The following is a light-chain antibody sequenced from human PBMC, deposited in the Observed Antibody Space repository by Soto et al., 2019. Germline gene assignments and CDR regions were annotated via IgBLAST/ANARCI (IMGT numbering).Light chain of an antibody. V-gene: IGLV1-40*01. CDR3: QSYDNSLSHVV. CDR1: SSNIGSFYD. Sequence: QSVLTQPPSVSGAPGQRVPIPCTGSSSNIGSFYDVHWYQQLPGTVPKLLIYGDNNRPSGVPDRFSGSKSGTSASLAITGLQPEDEADYYCQSYDNSLSHVVFGGGTQLTVL. J-gene: IGLJ2*01. CDR2: GDN.